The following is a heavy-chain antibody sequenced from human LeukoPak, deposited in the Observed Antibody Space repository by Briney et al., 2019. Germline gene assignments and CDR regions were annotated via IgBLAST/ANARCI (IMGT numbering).Heavy chain of an antibody. Sequence: ASVKVSCKASGYTFTGYYMHWVRQAPGQGLEWMGWINPNSGGTNYAQKFQGRVTMTRDTSISTAYMELSRLRSDDTAVYYCARGGDFWSGYGPSYYFDYWGQGTLVTVSS. CDR3: ARGGDFWSGYGPSYYFDY. V-gene: IGHV1-2*02. CDR2: INPNSGGT. J-gene: IGHJ4*02. CDR1: GYTFTGYY. D-gene: IGHD3-3*01.